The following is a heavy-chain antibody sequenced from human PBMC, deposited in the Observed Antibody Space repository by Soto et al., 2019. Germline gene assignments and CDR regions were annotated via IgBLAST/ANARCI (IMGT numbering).Heavy chain of an antibody. Sequence: QVQLVESGGGVVQPGRSLRLSCAASGFTFSSYAMHWVRQAPGKGLEWVAVISYDGSNKYYADSVKGRFTISRDNLQNTLYLGMDRLRAEGTAVYYCARAFYGDYVGWFDPWGPGTLVTVSS. CDR2: ISYDGSNK. CDR3: ARAFYGDYVGWFDP. CDR1: GFTFSSYA. J-gene: IGHJ5*02. V-gene: IGHV3-30-3*01. D-gene: IGHD4-17*01.